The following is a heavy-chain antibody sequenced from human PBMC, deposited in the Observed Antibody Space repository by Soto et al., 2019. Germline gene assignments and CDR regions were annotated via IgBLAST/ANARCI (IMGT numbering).Heavy chain of an antibody. Sequence: GGSLRLSCAASGFTFSSYAMHWVRQAPGKGLEWVAVISYDGSNKYYADSVKGRFTISRDNSKNTLYLQMNSLRAEDTAVYYCARDKPTYCTNGVCYTGVGHFDYWGQGTLVTVSS. CDR2: ISYDGSNK. J-gene: IGHJ4*02. CDR1: GFTFSSYA. CDR3: ARDKPTYCTNGVCYTGVGHFDY. D-gene: IGHD2-8*01. V-gene: IGHV3-30-3*01.